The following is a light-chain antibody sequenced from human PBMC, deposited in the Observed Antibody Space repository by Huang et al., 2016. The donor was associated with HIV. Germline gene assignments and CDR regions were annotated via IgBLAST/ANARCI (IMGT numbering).Light chain of an antibody. CDR3: HQYYSFPYT. J-gene: IGKJ2*01. CDR2: SAS. Sequence: DIEMTQSPSSLSASVGDRVTVTCRASQGISNYLAWFQQKPGKALKSRIQSASRLQSGFPSRFSGSGSGTDFTLTISGLQPDDSATYYCHQYYSFPYTFGQGTKLEIK. CDR1: QGISNY. V-gene: IGKV1-16*01.